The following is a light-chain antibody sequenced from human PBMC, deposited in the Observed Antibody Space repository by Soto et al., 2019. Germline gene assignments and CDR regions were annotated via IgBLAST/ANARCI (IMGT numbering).Light chain of an antibody. Sequence: DIQMTQSPSSLSASVGDRVTITCRASQSISSYLNWYQQKPGKAPKLLIYAASILQSGVPSRFSGSGSGTDFTLTISSLQPEYFATYYCQQSYSTPPMYTFGQGTKLEIK. V-gene: IGKV1-39*01. J-gene: IGKJ2*01. CDR1: QSISSY. CDR3: QQSYSTPPMYT. CDR2: AAS.